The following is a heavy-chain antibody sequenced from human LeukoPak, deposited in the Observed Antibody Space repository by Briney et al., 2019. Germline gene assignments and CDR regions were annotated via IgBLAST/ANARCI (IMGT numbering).Heavy chain of an antibody. Sequence: GGSLRLSCAASGFTFANYAMSWVRQGPGKGLEWVSTISGSGGSTYYADSVKGRFTISRDNSKNSLFLQMNSLRADDTAVYFCAKDQKSIAATGYDYWGQGTLVTVSS. D-gene: IGHD6-13*01. CDR2: ISGSGGST. CDR3: AKDQKSIAATGYDY. V-gene: IGHV3-23*01. J-gene: IGHJ4*02. CDR1: GFTFANYA.